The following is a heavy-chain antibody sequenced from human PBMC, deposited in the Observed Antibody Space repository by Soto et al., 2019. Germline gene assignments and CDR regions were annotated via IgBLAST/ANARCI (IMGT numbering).Heavy chain of an antibody. Sequence: ASVKVSCKASGYTFTGYYMHWVRQAPGQGLEWMGWINPNSGGTNYAQKFQGWVTMTRDTSISTAYMELRSLRSDDTAVYYCARGSTVPTPPDYPGQVTPVPVSS. V-gene: IGHV1-2*04. CDR3: ARGSTVPTPPDY. J-gene: IGHJ4*02. CDR2: INPNSGGT. CDR1: GYTFTGYY.